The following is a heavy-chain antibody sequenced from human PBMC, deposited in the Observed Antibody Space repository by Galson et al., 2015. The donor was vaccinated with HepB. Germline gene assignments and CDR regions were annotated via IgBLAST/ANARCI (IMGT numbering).Heavy chain of an antibody. J-gene: IGHJ6*02. D-gene: IGHD2-15*01. CDR1: GFTFSSYW. V-gene: IGHV3-7*03. CDR3: AREGYCSGGSCYSHYYYGMDV. CDR2: IKQDGSEK. Sequence: SLRLSCAASGFTFSSYWMNWVRQAPGKGLEWVANIKQDGSEKYYVDSVKGRFTISRDNAKNSLYLQMNSLRAEDAAVYYCAREGYCSGGSCYSHYYYGMDVWGQGTTVTVSS.